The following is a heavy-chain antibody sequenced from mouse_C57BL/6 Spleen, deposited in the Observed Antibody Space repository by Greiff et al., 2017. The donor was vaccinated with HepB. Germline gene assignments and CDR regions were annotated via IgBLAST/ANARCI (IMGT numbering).Heavy chain of an antibody. J-gene: IGHJ2*01. CDR2: IYPGSGST. V-gene: IGHV1-55*01. D-gene: IGHD2-3*01. CDR3: ARNIYEGYDEAFDY. Sequence: QVQLQQPGAELVKPGASVKMSCKASGYTFTSYWITWVKQRPGQGLEWIGDIYPGSGSTNYNEKFKSKATLTVDTSSSTAYMQLSILTSEDSAVYYCARNIYEGYDEAFDYWGQGTTLTVSS. CDR1: GYTFTSYW.